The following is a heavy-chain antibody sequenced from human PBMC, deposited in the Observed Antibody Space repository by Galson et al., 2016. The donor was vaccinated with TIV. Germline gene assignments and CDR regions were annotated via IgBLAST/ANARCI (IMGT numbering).Heavy chain of an antibody. Sequence: SLRLSCAASGFSVSDNYINWVRQAPGKGLEWVSIFSNSDYTNYADSVKGRFTISRDNSKNTVYLQMNSLRADDTAVYYCARDRRHCGNECYLYYYYGMDVWGPGTTVTVSS. J-gene: IGHJ6*02. CDR3: ARDRRHCGNECYLYYYYGMDV. D-gene: IGHD2-21*01. CDR1: GFSVSDNY. V-gene: IGHV3-66*03. CDR2: FSNSDYT.